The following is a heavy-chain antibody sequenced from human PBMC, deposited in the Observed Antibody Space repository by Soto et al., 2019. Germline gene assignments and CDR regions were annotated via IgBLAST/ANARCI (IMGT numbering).Heavy chain of an antibody. D-gene: IGHD2-2*01. CDR2: IYYSGST. Sequence: QLQLQESGPGLVKPSETLSLTCTVSGGSISSSSYYWGWIRQPPGKGLEWIGSIYYSGSTYYNPSLKSRVPISVDTSKNQFSLKLSSVTAADTAVYYCAGSEGPLFIVVVPAAMPGPWFDPWGQGTLVTVSS. CDR3: AGSEGPLFIVVVPAAMPGPWFDP. V-gene: IGHV4-39*01. J-gene: IGHJ5*02. CDR1: GGSISSSSYY.